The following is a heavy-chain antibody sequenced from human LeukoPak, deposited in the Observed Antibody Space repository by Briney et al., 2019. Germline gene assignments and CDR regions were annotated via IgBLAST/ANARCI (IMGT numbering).Heavy chain of an antibody. J-gene: IGHJ6*03. D-gene: IGHD6-19*01. CDR1: GGTFSSYA. Sequence: SVKVSCKASGGTFSSYAISWVRQAPGQGLEWMGGIIPIFGTANYAQKFQGRATITTDESTSTAYMELSSLRSEDTAVYYCARGDPESSGWYYYYYMDVWGKGTTVTVSS. V-gene: IGHV1-69*05. CDR3: ARGDPESSGWYYYYYMDV. CDR2: IIPIFGTA.